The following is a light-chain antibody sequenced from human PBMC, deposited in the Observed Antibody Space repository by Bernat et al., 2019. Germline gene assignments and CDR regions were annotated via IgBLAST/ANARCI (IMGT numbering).Light chain of an antibody. CDR3: QQYDDWPLYT. V-gene: IGKV3-15*01. J-gene: IGKJ2*01. Sequence: EIVMTQSPATLSVSPGERATLSCRASQSVRSNLAWYQQKPGQAPRLLIYGASSRATGIPGRFSGSGSGTEFTLTISSLQSEDFAVYYCQQYDDWPLYTFGQGTKLEIK. CDR1: QSVRSN. CDR2: GAS.